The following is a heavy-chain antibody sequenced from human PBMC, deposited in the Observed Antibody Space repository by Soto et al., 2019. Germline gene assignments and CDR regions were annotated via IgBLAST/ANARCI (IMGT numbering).Heavy chain of an antibody. CDR3: VRRGFSSSWGYWDFDL. J-gene: IGHJ2*01. V-gene: IGHV1-8*01. CDR1: GYTFTSYD. Sequence: QVQLVQSGAEVKKPGASVKVSCKASGYTFTSYDINWVRQATGQGLEWMGWMNPNSGNTGHAKKFQGRVTMTSTTSISTAYMELSSLRAENTAVYYCVRRGFSSSWGYWDFDLWGRGTLVTVSS. D-gene: IGHD6-13*01. CDR2: MNPNSGNT.